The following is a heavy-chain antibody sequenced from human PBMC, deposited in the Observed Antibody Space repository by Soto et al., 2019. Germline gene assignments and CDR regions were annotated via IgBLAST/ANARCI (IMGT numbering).Heavy chain of an antibody. D-gene: IGHD6-13*01. CDR1: GYTFTSYG. CDR2: ISGYNGNT. CDR3: ARDRRIAAAGYYYYYGMDV. J-gene: IGHJ6*02. Sequence: QVQLVQSGAEVKKPGASVKVSCKASGYTFTSYGISWVRQAPGQGLGWMGWISGYNGNTNYAQKVQGRVTMTTDTSTSTAYMDLRSLRSDDTAVYYCARDRRIAAAGYYYYYGMDVWGQGTTVTVSS. V-gene: IGHV1-18*01.